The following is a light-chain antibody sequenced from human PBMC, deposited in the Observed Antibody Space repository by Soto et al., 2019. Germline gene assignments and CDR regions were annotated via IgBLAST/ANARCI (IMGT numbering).Light chain of an antibody. V-gene: IGLV2-8*01. CDR1: SSDVGGYDY. CDR3: SSYAGSSTYV. CDR2: EVS. Sequence: QSALTQPPSASGSPGQSVTISCTGTSSDVGGYDYVSWYQQHPGKAPKLMIYEVSKRPSGVPDRFSGSKSGNTASPTVSGLQAEDEADYYCSSYAGSSTYVFGTGTKVTI. J-gene: IGLJ1*01.